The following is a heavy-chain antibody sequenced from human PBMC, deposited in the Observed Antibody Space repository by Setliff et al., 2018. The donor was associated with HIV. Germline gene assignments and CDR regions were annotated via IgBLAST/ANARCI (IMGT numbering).Heavy chain of an antibody. V-gene: IGHV4-59*01. D-gene: IGHD3-3*01. J-gene: IGHJ4*02. CDR3: ASEKKAWSVSDSFYEY. Sequence: SETLSLTCTVSGDGISSWQWSWIRQPSGKALEWIGYAYYSGSTYYNPSLKSRVTISVDTSKKKFSLKLTSMTATDTAVYYCASEKKAWSVSDSFYEYWGQGVPVTVSS. CDR1: GDGISSWQ. CDR2: AYYSGST.